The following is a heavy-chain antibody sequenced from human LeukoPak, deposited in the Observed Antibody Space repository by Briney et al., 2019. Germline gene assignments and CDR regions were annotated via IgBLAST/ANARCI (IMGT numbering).Heavy chain of an antibody. CDR1: GGTFSSYA. CDR3: ASLESYSSGWYLGWFDP. J-gene: IGHJ5*02. V-gene: IGHV1-69*04. Sequence: SVKVSCKASGGTFSSYAISWVRQAPGQGLEWMGRIIPILGIANYAQKFQGRVTITADKSTSTAYMELSSLRSENTAVYYCASLESYSSGWYLGWFDPWGQGTLVTVSS. CDR2: IIPILGIA. D-gene: IGHD6-19*01.